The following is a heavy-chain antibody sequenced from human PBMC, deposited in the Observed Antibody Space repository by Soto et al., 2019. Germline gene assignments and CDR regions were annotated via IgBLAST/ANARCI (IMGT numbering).Heavy chain of an antibody. D-gene: IGHD3-3*01. Sequence: GGSLRLSCAASGFTVSSNYMSWVRQAPGKGLEWVSVIYSGGSTYYADSVKGRFTISRDNSKNTLYLQMNSLRAEDTAVYYCARDGAKDGYDFWSGYHLDAFDIWGQGTMVTVSS. CDR3: ARDGAKDGYDFWSGYHLDAFDI. CDR1: GFTVSSNY. CDR2: IYSGGST. J-gene: IGHJ3*02. V-gene: IGHV3-53*01.